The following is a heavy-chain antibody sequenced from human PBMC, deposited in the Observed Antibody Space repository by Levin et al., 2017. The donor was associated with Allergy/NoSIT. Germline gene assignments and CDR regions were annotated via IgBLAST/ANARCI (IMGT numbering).Heavy chain of an antibody. CDR3: AREGGGSGYFDL. CDR2: IYYSGST. Sequence: GSLRLSCTVSGGSISSYYWSWIRQPPGKGLEWIGYIYYSGSTNYNPSLKSRVTISVDTSKNQFSLKLSSVTAADTAVYYCAREGGGSGYFDLWGRGTLVTVSS. V-gene: IGHV4-59*01. CDR1: GGSISSYY. D-gene: IGHD3-10*01. J-gene: IGHJ2*01.